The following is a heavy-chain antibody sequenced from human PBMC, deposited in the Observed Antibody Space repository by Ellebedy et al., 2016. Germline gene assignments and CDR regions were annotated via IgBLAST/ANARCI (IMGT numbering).Heavy chain of an antibody. CDR3: ATTPLYYFDH. V-gene: IGHV3-23*01. CDR2: ISGSGGNT. CDR1: GFTFSSYA. Sequence: GGSLRLSCVASGFTFSSYAMSWVRQAPGKGLEWVSTISGSGGNTYYADSVKGRFTVSRDNSKNTLYLQMNSLRADDTAVYYCATTPLYYFDHWGQGTLVTVSS. J-gene: IGHJ4*02.